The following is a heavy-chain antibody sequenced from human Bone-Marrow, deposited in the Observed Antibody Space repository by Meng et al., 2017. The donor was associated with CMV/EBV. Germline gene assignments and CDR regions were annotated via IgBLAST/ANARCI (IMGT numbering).Heavy chain of an antibody. CDR2: MYVSGST. D-gene: IGHD5-24*01. J-gene: IGHJ5*02. CDR1: CGSIRSYW. Sequence: LTCTVSCGSIRSYWYNWIRQAAGKGLGWLGRMYVSGSTNYNPSLEGRLTMSIDTSKNQFSLNLTSVTAADTAVYYCARGRWDNWFDPWGQGTLVTVSS. V-gene: IGHV4-4*07. CDR3: ARGRWDNWFDP.